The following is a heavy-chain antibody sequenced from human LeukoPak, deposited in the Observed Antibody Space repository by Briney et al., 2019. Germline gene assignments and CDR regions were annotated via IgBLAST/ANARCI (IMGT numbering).Heavy chain of an antibody. V-gene: IGHV3-23*05. CDR3: AKQGSTNTAPGP. D-gene: IGHD2-8*01. Sequence: GGSLRLSCAASGFTFNSHAMSWVRQAPGKGLEWVSIIDDSGTEKYYADSVRGRFTISRDNSKNTLFLLMNSLRVDDTAIYFCAKQGSTNTAPGPWGQGTLVTVSS. J-gene: IGHJ5*02. CDR1: GFTFNSHA. CDR2: IDDSGTEK.